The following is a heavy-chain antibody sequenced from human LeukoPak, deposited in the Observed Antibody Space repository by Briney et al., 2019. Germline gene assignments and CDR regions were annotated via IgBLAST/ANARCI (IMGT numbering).Heavy chain of an antibody. J-gene: IGHJ4*02. D-gene: IGHD3-9*01. CDR3: ARETVLTGYEAYSFDY. V-gene: IGHV1-46*03. CDR2: INPSGGST. CDR1: GYTFTSYY. Sequence: GASVKVSCKASGYTFTSYYMHWVRQAPGQGLEWMGIINPSGGSTSYAQKFQGRVTMTGDTSTSTVYMELSSLRSEDMAVYYCARETVLTGYEAYSFDYWGQGTLVTVSS.